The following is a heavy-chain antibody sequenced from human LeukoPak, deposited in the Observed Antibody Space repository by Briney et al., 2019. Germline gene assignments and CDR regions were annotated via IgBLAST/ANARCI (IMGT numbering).Heavy chain of an antibody. J-gene: IGHJ6*03. CDR1: GGTFSSYA. V-gene: IGHV1-69*06. CDR2: IIPIFGTA. D-gene: IGHD6-6*01. Sequence: ASVKVSCKASGGTFSSYAISWVRQAPGQELEWMGRIIPIFGTANYAQKFQGRVTITADKSTSTAYMELSSLRSEDTAVYYCASWVASRPGYYYYYYMDVWGKGTTVTVSS. CDR3: ASWVASRPGYYYYYYMDV.